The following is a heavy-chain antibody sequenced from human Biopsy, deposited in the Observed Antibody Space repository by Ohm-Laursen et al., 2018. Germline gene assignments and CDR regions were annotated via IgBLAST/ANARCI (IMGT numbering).Heavy chain of an antibody. J-gene: IGHJ4*02. D-gene: IGHD3-10*01. CDR1: GLTFDDYA. CDR3: VKAAYGSGTYHPLDY. V-gene: IGHV3-9*01. CDR2: ISWNSDFI. Sequence: SLRLSCAASGLTFDDYAMHWARQAPGKGLEWVSGISWNSDFIGYADSVKGRFTISRDNAKRSLYLQMNSLRVEDTAFYYCVKAAYGSGTYHPLDYWGQGTLVTVSS.